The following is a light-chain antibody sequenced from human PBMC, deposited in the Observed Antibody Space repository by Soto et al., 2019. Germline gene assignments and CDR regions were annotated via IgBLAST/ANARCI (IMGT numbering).Light chain of an antibody. V-gene: IGLV2-23*02. CDR3: CSYAVPYV. Sequence: SVLTQPASVSGSPGQSITISCTGTSSDVGSYNLVSWYQQHPGKAPKLMIYEVSKRPSGVSNRFSGSKSGNTASLTISGLQAEDEADYYCCSYAVPYVFGTGTKVTVL. CDR2: EVS. J-gene: IGLJ1*01. CDR1: SSDVGSYNL.